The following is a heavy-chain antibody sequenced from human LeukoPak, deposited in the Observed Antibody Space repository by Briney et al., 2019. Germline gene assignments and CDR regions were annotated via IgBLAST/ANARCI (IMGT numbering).Heavy chain of an antibody. V-gene: IGHV3-48*01. CDR3: ARGSYCSGGTCYDYSYYGMDV. CDR2: ISSSSSTI. D-gene: IGHD2-15*01. J-gene: IGHJ6*02. Sequence: GGSLRLSCAASGFTFSSYSMNWVRQAPGKGLEWVSYISSSSSTIYYADSEKGRFTISRDNSMDTLYLQINSLRPEDTAVYYCARGSYCSGGTCYDYSYYGMDVWGQGTTVTVSS. CDR1: GFTFSSYS.